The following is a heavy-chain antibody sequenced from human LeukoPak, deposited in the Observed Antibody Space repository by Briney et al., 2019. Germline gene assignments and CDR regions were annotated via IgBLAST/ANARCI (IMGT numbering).Heavy chain of an antibody. V-gene: IGHV3-21*01. Sequence: GGSLTLSCPASGFTFSSYSMNWVRPAPGKGLEWVSSIISSSSYIYFPDSLNGRFNISRDNATNSLYLQMTSLRAEDTAVYYCARDLTSIAAAGLPYYFDYWGQGTLVTVSS. D-gene: IGHD6-13*01. CDR1: GFTFSSYS. CDR3: ARDLTSIAAAGLPYYFDY. CDR2: IISSSSYI. J-gene: IGHJ4*02.